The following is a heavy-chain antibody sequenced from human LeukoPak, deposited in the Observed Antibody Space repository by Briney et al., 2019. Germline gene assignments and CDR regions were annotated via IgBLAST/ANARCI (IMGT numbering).Heavy chain of an antibody. CDR1: GGSISSGDYY. V-gene: IGHV4-61*08. D-gene: IGHD3-10*01. Sequence: SQTLSLTFTVSGGSISSGDYYWSWSRQPPGKGLEWRGYIYYSGTANYNPSLESRVTISIDTSKNQISLNLSSVTAADTAIYYCATDRPAEKISVWFGGPTGGLDPFDIWGQGKMVIVSS. J-gene: IGHJ3*02. CDR2: IYYSGTA. CDR3: ATDRPAEKISVWFGGPTGGLDPFDI.